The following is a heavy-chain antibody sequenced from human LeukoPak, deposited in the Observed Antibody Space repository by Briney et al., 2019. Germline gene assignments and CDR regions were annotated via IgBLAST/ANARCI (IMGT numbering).Heavy chain of an antibody. Sequence: PSETLYLTCTVSGGSISSSDYYWVWIRQPPGKGLEWIGSIYYSGTTYYNPPLKSRVTISADTSKNQFSLKLSSVTAADTAVYYCARHSGSFYFYYYMDVWGKGTTVTVSS. CDR1: GGSISSSDYY. V-gene: IGHV4-39*07. J-gene: IGHJ6*03. D-gene: IGHD1-26*01. CDR2: IYYSGTT. CDR3: ARHSGSFYFYYYMDV.